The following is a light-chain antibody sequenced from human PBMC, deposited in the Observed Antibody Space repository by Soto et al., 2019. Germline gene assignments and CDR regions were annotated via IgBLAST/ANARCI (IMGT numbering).Light chain of an antibody. Sequence: DIQMTQSPSSLSASGGDRITITCRASHNIGTYLNWYQQRPGEAPQLLIRASSTLQSGVHSRFSGSGSGTDFTLTIRNVQPEDSVTFYCQQSFGAPYTFGQGT. CDR2: ASS. J-gene: IGKJ2*01. CDR3: QQSFGAPYT. V-gene: IGKV1-39*01. CDR1: HNIGTY.